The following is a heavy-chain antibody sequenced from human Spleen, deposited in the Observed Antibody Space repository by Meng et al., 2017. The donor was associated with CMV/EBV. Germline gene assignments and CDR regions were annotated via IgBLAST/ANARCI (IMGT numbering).Heavy chain of an antibody. CDR2: ISAYNGDI. CDR3: GRGRITIFGVAPDRVDV. V-gene: IGHV1-2*02. J-gene: IGHJ6*02. Sequence: ASVKVSCKASGNTFTSHYMHWVRQAPGQGLEWMGWISAYNGDIKYAQKFQGNVTMTRDTSINTVHMELNRLRSDDTAVYYCGRGRITIFGVAPDRVDVWGQGTTVTVSS. CDR1: GNTFTSHY. D-gene: IGHD3-3*01.